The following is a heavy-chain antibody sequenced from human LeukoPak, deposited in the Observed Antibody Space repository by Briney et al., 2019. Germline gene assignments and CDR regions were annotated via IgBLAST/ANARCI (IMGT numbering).Heavy chain of an antibody. CDR1: GFTVSSNY. Sequence: GGSLRLSCAASGFTVSSNYMSWVRQAPGKGLERVSIISSAGTTYYADSVKGRFTISRDNSKNRVYLQVNSLRDEDTAVYYCARDLEAANTYYFDYWGQGTMVTVSS. V-gene: IGHV3-66*01. D-gene: IGHD6-13*01. CDR2: ISSAGTT. J-gene: IGHJ4*02. CDR3: ARDLEAANTYYFDY.